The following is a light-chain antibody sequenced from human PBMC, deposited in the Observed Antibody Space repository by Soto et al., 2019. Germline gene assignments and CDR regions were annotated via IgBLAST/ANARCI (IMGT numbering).Light chain of an antibody. J-gene: IGKJ1*01. CDR2: DAS. CDR3: EHYNNYPWT. Sequence: DIQMTQSPSTLSASVGDSVTITCRASQSIRGRLAWYQQKPEKAPKLLIYDASSLEGWVPSRFSGSGSGTEFTLTISGLQPDDFETYYCEHYNNYPWTFGQGTNVEI. V-gene: IGKV1-5*01. CDR1: QSIRGR.